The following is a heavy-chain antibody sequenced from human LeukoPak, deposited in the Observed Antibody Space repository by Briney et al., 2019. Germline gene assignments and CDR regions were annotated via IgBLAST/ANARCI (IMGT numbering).Heavy chain of an antibody. CDR3: ARSAQNNWFDP. V-gene: IGHV4-59*01. J-gene: IGHJ5*02. Sequence: PSETLSLTCTVSGGSISSYYWTWIRQPPGKGLEWIGYIYYSGSTNYNPSLKSRVTISLDTSKNQFSLKLSSVTAADTAVYYCARSAQNNWFDPWGQGTLVTVSS. CDR1: GGSISSYY. D-gene: IGHD2/OR15-2a*01. CDR2: IYYSGST.